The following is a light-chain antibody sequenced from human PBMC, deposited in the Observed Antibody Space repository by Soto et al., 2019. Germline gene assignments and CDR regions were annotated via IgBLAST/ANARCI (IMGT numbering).Light chain of an antibody. CDR2: EVS. Sequence: QFVLAQPASVSGSPGQSITISCTGTSSDVGGSKYVSWYQQLPGKAPRLMIYEVSNRPSGVSNRFSGSKSGNTASLTVSGLQAEDEADYYCGSFSSSSTLYVFGTGTKVTVL. CDR1: SSDVGGSKY. CDR3: GSFSSSSTLYV. V-gene: IGLV2-14*01. J-gene: IGLJ1*01.